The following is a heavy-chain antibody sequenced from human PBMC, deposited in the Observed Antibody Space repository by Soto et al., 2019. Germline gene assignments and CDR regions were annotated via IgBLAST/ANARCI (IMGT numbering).Heavy chain of an antibody. CDR1: GFSLSTSGVG. D-gene: IGHD2-15*01. CDR3: AHRRRSSSSGGTFDY. V-gene: IGHV2-5*02. Sequence: QITLKESGPTLVKPTQTLTLTCTFSGFSLSTSGVGVGWIRQPPGKALEWLALIYWDDDKRYSPSLKSRLTITKNTSKNQVVLTMTNMDPVDTATYYCAHRRRSSSSGGTFDYWGQGTLVTVSS. J-gene: IGHJ4*02. CDR2: IYWDDDK.